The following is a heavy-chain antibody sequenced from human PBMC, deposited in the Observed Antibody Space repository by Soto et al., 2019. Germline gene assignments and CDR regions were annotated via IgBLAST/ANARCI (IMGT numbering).Heavy chain of an antibody. Sequence: QVQLVQSGAEGKEPGDSVSVSCEASGYTFTAYYIHWVRQAPGQGLEWMGWINPKFGDTTYAQDFQGRVSMTRDMSISTVYMELSRLTSDDTAIYYCARNMDYYYGRGSGNGHGVWGQGTTVTVFS. V-gene: IGHV1-2*02. CDR2: INPKFGDT. CDR1: GYTFTAYY. J-gene: IGHJ6*02. CDR3: ARNMDYYYGRGSGNGHGV. D-gene: IGHD3-10*02.